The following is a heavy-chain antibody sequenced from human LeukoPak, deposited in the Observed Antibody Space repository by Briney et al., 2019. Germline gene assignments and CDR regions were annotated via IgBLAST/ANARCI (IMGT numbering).Heavy chain of an antibody. Sequence: PGGSLRLSCAASGFTVNNNFMGWVRQAPGKGLEWVSGIYADGSTYYADSVKGRFTLSRHDSENTLSLERNSLRPEDTALYYCAKESSVSGWFIYWGQGTLVTVSS. CDR1: GFTVNNNF. V-gene: IGHV3-53*04. D-gene: IGHD6-19*01. J-gene: IGHJ4*02. CDR3: AKESSVSGWFIY. CDR2: IYADGST.